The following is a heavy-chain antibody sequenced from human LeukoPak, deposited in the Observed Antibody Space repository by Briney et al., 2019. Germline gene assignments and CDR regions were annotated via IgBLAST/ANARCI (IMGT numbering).Heavy chain of an antibody. CDR1: GFIFSNVW. J-gene: IGHJ5*02. V-gene: IGHV3-7*01. D-gene: IGHD3-3*01. CDR3: AIEGSGRSLDP. CDR2: IKQDGSQN. Sequence: GGSLRLSCAASGFIFSNVWMSWVRQAPGKGLEWVANIKQDGSQNYYVDSVKGRFTISSDTARNSLHLQINSLRAEDTAMYYCAIEGSGRSLDPWGQGTLVTVSS.